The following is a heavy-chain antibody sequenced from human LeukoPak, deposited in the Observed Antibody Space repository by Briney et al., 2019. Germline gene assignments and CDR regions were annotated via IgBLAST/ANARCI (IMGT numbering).Heavy chain of an antibody. Sequence: SETLSLTCTVSGGSIGSSNYYWGWIRQPPGKGLEWVGSIYYSGTTYYNPSLKSRVTISVDTSKNQFSLKLSSVTAADTAVYYCARGRFLLLWFGESGDGMDVWGQGTTVTVSS. CDR1: GGSIGSSNYY. CDR3: ARGRFLLLWFGESGDGMDV. CDR2: IYYSGTT. V-gene: IGHV4-39*07. J-gene: IGHJ6*02. D-gene: IGHD3-10*01.